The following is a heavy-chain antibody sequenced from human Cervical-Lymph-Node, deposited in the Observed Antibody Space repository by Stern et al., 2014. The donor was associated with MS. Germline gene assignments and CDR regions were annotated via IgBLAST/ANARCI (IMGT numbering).Heavy chain of an antibody. J-gene: IGHJ4*02. CDR2: IYSSGTT. CDR1: GDSISSGNYY. V-gene: IGHV4-61*02. CDR3: ATQGRALAPD. Sequence: QVQLQESGPGLVKPSQTLSLTCTVSGDSISSGNYYWSWIRQPAGKGLEWIGRIYSSGTTYYNPSLRSRVTISIDKSNNQFSLKLSSVTATDTAVYYCATQGRALAPDWGQGTLVTVSS.